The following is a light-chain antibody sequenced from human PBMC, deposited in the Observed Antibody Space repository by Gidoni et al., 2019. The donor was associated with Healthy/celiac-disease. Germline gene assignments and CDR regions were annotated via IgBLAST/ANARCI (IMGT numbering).Light chain of an antibody. CDR1: SSNIGARYD. V-gene: IGLV1-40*01. J-gene: IGLJ3*02. CDR2: GNI. CDR3: QSYDSSLSPWV. Sequence: QSVLTQPPSVSGAPGQRVTISCTGSSSNIGARYDVHWYQQLPGTAPKLLLYGNINRPSGVPDRFSVSKSGTSASLAITGLQAEDEADYYCQSYDSSLSPWVFGGGTKLTVL.